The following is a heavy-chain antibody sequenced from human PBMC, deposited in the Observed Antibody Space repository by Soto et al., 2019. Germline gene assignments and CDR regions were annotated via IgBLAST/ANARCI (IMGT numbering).Heavy chain of an antibody. V-gene: IGHV2-5*02. Sequence: QITLKESGPTLVKPTQTLTLTCTFSGFSLSTSGLGVGWIRQPPGKALEWLSLIYWDADKRYSPSLRTRLTITKDTSKNQVVLTMTNMDPVDTGTYFCAHKGKRGVFGPWGQGTLVTVSS. J-gene: IGHJ5*02. CDR1: GFSLSTSGLG. D-gene: IGHD3-10*01. CDR2: IYWDADK. CDR3: AHKGKRGVFGP.